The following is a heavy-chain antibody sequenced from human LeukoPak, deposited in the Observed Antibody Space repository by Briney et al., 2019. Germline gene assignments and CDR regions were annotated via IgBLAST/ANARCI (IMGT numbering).Heavy chain of an antibody. CDR1: GLPIADFA. CDR2: ISGDGVST. J-gene: IGHJ4*02. V-gene: IGHV3-43*02. CDR3: ARESGKFDY. Sequence: PGGSLRLSCVVSGLPIADFAMHWVRQAPGKGLEWVSLISGDGVSTFYADSVKGRFSISRDNSKNSLSLGMNSLRTEDTAMYYCARESGKFDYWGQGTLVAVSS.